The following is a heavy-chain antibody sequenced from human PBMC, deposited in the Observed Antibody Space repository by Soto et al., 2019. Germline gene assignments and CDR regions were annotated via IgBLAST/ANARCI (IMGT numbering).Heavy chain of an antibody. D-gene: IGHD2-21*02. CDR2: IYYSGST. V-gene: IGHV4-31*03. CDR3: ARESGDLLRGNYYGMDV. CDR1: GGSISSGADY. J-gene: IGHJ6*02. Sequence: QVQLQESGPGLVKPSQTLSLTCTVSGGSISSGADYWSWIRQHPGKALEWIGYIYYSGSTYYNPSLKXRXTXSLXTSKNQFSLKLSSVTAADTAVYYCARESGDLLRGNYYGMDVWGQGTTVTVSS.